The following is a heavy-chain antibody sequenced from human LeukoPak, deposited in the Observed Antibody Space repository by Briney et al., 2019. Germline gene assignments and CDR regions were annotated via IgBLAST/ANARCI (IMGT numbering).Heavy chain of an antibody. V-gene: IGHV3-23*01. D-gene: IGHD2-15*01. CDR2: ISGSGGST. CDR3: AKDPHSPYCSGGSCYADY. Sequence: GGSLRLSCAASGFTFSSYAMSCVRQAPGKGLEWVSAISGSGGSTYYADSVKGRFTISRDNSKNTLYLQMNSLRAEDTAVYYCAKDPHSPYCSGGSCYADYWGQGTLVTVSS. CDR1: GFTFSSYA. J-gene: IGHJ4*02.